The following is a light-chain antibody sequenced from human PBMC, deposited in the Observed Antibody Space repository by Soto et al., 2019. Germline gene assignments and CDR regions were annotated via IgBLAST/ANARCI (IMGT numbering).Light chain of an antibody. CDR1: SRDVGGYNY. V-gene: IGLV2-14*01. Sequence: QSALTQPASVSGSPGQSITISCTGTSRDVGGYNYVSWYQQHPGKATKLMIYDVSNRPSGVSNRFSGSKSGNTASLTISGLQAEDEADYYCSSYTSSSTLVFGGGTQLTVL. CDR3: SSYTSSSTLV. J-gene: IGLJ2*01. CDR2: DVS.